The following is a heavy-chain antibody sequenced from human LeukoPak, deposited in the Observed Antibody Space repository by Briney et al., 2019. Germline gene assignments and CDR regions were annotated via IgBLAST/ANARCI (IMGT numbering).Heavy chain of an antibody. J-gene: IGHJ4*02. Sequence: GASVKVSCKASGYTFTSYGISWVRQAPGQGLEWMGWISAYNGNTNYAQKLQGRVTMTTDTSTSTAYMELRSLRSDDTAVYYCARNRVSSSWYAGYYFDYWGQGTLVTVSS. D-gene: IGHD6-13*01. CDR1: GYTFTSYG. CDR3: ARNRVSSSWYAGYYFDY. V-gene: IGHV1-18*01. CDR2: ISAYNGNT.